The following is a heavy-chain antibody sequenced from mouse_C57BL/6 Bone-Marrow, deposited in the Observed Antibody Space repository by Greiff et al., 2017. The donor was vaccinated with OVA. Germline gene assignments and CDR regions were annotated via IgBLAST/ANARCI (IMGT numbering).Heavy chain of an antibody. D-gene: IGHD1-1*01. J-gene: IGHJ2*01. CDR1: GYSITSGYY. Sequence: VQLQQSGPGLVKPSQSLSLTCSVTGYSITSGYYWNWIRQFPGNKLEWMGYISSDGSNNYNPSLKNRISITRDTSKNQFFLKLNSVTTEDTATYYCARATVVATDYFDYWGQGTTLTVSS. CDR3: ARATVVATDYFDY. CDR2: ISSDGSN. V-gene: IGHV3-6*01.